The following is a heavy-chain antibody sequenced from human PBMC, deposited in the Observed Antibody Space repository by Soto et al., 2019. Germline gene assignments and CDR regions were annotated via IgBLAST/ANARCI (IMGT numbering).Heavy chain of an antibody. Sequence: ASVKVSCKASGYTFTTYSMHWVRQAPGQGLEWLGIINPNGGSTTYAQKFQGRVTMTRDTSTSTVYLELSSMRSEDTAVYYVARAAYCRRGTCLQGIWDYWGQGTRVTVSS. CDR3: ARAAYCRRGTCLQGIWDY. V-gene: IGHV1-46*01. D-gene: IGHD2-15*01. CDR2: INPNGGST. CDR1: GYTFTTYS. J-gene: IGHJ4*02.